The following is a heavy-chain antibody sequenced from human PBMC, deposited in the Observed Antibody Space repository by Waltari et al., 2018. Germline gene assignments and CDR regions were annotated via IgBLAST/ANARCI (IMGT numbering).Heavy chain of an antibody. CDR1: GYTFTSYA. V-gene: IGHV1-8*03. D-gene: IGHD1-1*01. J-gene: IGHJ5*02. CDR3: AGGSPKGQLERRRNWFDP. Sequence: QVQLVQSGAEVKKPGASVKVSCKASGYTFTSYAINWVRQATGQGLEWMGWMNPNSGNTGYAQKFQGRVTITRNTSISTAYMELSSLRSEDTAVYYCAGGSPKGQLERRRNWFDPWGQGTLVTVSS. CDR2: MNPNSGNT.